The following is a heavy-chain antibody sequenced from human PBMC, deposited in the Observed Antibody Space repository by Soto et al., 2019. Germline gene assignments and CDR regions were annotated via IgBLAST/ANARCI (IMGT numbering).Heavy chain of an antibody. CDR1: GFTFSGSA. CDR3: TRLTSSRPDDACAI. CDR2: IRGRVDNYAT. V-gene: IGHV3-73*02. D-gene: IGHD3-10*01. Sequence: EVQLVESGGGLVQPGVSLTLSCAASGFTFSGSAMHWVRQASGQGLEWVGRIRGRVDNYATAYAASVKGRFTISRDDSRNTAYLHMNILITEDTAVYYGTRLTSSRPDDACAIWGQGTMVTVSS. J-gene: IGHJ3*02.